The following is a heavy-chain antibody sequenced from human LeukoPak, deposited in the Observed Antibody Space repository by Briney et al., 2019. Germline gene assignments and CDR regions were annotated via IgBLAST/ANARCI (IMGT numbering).Heavy chain of an antibody. CDR1: GGSISSSLYY. Sequence: PSETLSLTCTVSGGSISSSLYYWSWIRQPPGKGLEWIGYIYYSGSTNYNPSLKSRVTISVDTSKNQFSLKLSSVTAADTAVYYCARVEAVYYDSSGYNLWGQGTLVTVSS. J-gene: IGHJ5*02. D-gene: IGHD3-22*01. CDR3: ARVEAVYYDSSGYNL. V-gene: IGHV4-61*05. CDR2: IYYSGST.